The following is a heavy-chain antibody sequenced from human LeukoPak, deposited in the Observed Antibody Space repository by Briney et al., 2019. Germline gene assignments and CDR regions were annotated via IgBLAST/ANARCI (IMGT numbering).Heavy chain of an antibody. Sequence: SETLSLTCAVYGGSFSGYYWSWIRQPPGKWLEWIGEINHSGSSNYNPSLKSRVTISVDTSKNQFSLKLSSVTAADTAVYYCARTRRLAYCGGDCSAFQHWGQGTLVTVSS. V-gene: IGHV4-34*01. J-gene: IGHJ1*01. CDR2: INHSGSS. CDR3: ARTRRLAYCGGDCSAFQH. D-gene: IGHD2-21*02. CDR1: GGSFSGYY.